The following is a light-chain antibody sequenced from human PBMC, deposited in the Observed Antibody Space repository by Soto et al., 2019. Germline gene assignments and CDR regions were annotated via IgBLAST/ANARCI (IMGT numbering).Light chain of an antibody. CDR3: QQYYNGPPGT. CDR1: QSVSNN. CDR2: GAS. V-gene: IGKV3-15*01. J-gene: IGKJ1*01. Sequence: EIVMTQSPATLSVSPGERATLSCRASQSVSNNLAWYQQKPGQAPRLLIFGASTRATALPARFSGSGSGTEFTLNIRSLQSEDFAVYFCQQYYNGPPGTFGQGTKVEIK.